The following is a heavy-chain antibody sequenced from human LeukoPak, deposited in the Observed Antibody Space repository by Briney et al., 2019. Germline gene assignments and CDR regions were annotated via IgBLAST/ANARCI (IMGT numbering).Heavy chain of an antibody. V-gene: IGHV1-2*02. CDR3: ARVGAAGILPDY. Sequence: ASVKVSCKASGYTFTGHYMHWVRQAPGQGLEWMGWINPNSGGTNYAQKFQGRVTMTRDTSISTAYMELSRLRSDDTAVYYCARVGAAGILPDYWGQGTLVTVSS. CDR2: INPNSGGT. CDR1: GYTFTGHY. J-gene: IGHJ4*02. D-gene: IGHD6-13*01.